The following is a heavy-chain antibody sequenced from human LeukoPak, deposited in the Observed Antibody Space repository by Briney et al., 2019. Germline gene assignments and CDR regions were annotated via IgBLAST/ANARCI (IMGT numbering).Heavy chain of an antibody. J-gene: IGHJ4*02. Sequence: PSETLSLTCTVSGASFSSSTYYWGWIRQPPGKGLEWIGSIYYSESTYYNPPLKSRVTMSVDTSKNQFSLKLSSVTAADTAVYYCARHAGGISATGTRPFDYWGQGTLVTVSS. D-gene: IGHD6-13*01. CDR3: ARHAGGISATGTRPFDY. V-gene: IGHV4-39*01. CDR1: GASFSSSTYY. CDR2: IYYSEST.